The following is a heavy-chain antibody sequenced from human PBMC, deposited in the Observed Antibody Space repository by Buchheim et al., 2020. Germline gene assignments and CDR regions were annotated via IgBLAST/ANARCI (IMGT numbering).Heavy chain of an antibody. CDR2: IKQDGSEK. CDR3: ARDQGGWYFYFDY. CDR1: GFTFSSYW. V-gene: IGHV3-7*01. D-gene: IGHD6-19*01. Sequence: EVQLVESGGALVQPGGSLRLSCAASGFTFSSYWMSWVRQAPGKGLEWVANIKQDGSEKYYVDSVKGRFTFSRDHAKHSLYLPMNSLRAEDTAVYYCARDQGGWYFYFDYWGQGTL. J-gene: IGHJ4*02.